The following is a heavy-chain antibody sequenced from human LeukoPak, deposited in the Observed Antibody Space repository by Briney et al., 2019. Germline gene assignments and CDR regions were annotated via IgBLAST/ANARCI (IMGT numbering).Heavy chain of an antibody. D-gene: IGHD1-14*01. CDR1: GGSISATNW. J-gene: IGHJ4*02. CDR3: AREILGGFNPGAY. Sequence: SETLSLTCGVSGGSISATNWWSWVRQPPGKGLEWIGEIHRSGSPNYNPSLQSRVTISIDRSRNQIALELSSVTAADTAVYYCAREILGGFNPGAYWGQGTLVTVSS. CDR2: IHRSGSP. V-gene: IGHV4/OR15-8*01.